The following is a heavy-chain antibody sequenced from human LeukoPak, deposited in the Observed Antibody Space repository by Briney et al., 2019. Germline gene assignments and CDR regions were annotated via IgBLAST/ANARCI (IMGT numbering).Heavy chain of an antibody. D-gene: IGHD3-22*01. CDR3: ARRNYYDSSGTDY. J-gene: IGHJ4*02. Sequence: SETLSLTCTVSGGSISSSSYYWGWIRQPPGKGLEWIGSIYYSGSTYYNPSLKSLVTISVDTSKNQFSLKLSSVTAADTAVYYCARRNYYDSSGTDYWGQGTLVTVSS. CDR2: IYYSGST. V-gene: IGHV4-39*01. CDR1: GGSISSSSYY.